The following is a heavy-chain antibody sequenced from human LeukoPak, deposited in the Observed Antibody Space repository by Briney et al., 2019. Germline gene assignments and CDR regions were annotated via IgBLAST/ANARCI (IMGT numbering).Heavy chain of an antibody. CDR3: ATREHHVLRTPGDY. J-gene: IGHJ4*02. CDR2: ISHTGTT. D-gene: IGHD6-6*01. Sequence: PSETLSLTCTVSGGSITISDYYWGWIRLPPGKGLEWIGTISHTGTTYYNPSLQSRVTISVDKSKNQFSLKLSSVTAADTAVYYCATREHHVLRTPGDYWGRGTLVTVSS. V-gene: IGHV4-39*01. CDR1: GGSITISDYY.